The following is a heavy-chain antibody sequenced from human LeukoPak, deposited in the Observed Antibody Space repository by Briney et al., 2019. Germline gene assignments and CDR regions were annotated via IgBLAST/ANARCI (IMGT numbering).Heavy chain of an antibody. V-gene: IGHV4-39*01. Sequence: GSLRLSCAASGFTFSRYSMNWVRQAPGKGLEWIGTIYYSGTTYYNPSLKSRVTISVDTSKNHFSLKLSSVTAADTAMYYCARHKIWDGYGGLFDYWGQGTLVTVSS. J-gene: IGHJ4*02. CDR1: GFTFSRYSMN. D-gene: IGHD4-23*01. CDR2: IYYSGTT. CDR3: ARHKIWDGYGGLFDY.